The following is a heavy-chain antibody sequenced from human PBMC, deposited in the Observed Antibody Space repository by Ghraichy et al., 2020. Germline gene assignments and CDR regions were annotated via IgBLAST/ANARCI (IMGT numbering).Heavy chain of an antibody. J-gene: IGHJ5*02. CDR2: ISSSSSYI. Sequence: LSLTCAASGFTFSSYSMNWVRQAPGKGLEWVSSISSSSSYIYYADSVKGRFTISRDNAKNSLYLQMNSLRAEDTAVYYCARDAATTGRFDPWGQGTLVTVSS. CDR1: GFTFSSYS. D-gene: IGHD3-9*01. CDR3: ARDAATTGRFDP. V-gene: IGHV3-21*01.